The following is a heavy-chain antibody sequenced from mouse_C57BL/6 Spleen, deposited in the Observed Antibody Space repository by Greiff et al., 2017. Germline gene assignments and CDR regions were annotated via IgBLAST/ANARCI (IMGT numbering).Heavy chain of an antibody. V-gene: IGHV1-63*01. J-gene: IGHJ1*03. CDR1: GYTFTNYW. CDR2: IYPGGGYT. Sequence: QVQLQQSGAELVRPGTSVKLSCKASGYTFTNYWIGWAKQRPGHGLAWIGDIYPGGGYTNYNEKFKGKATLTADKSSSTAYMQFSSLTSEDSAIYYCARGPYYGSRYYWYIDVWGTGTTVTVSS. D-gene: IGHD1-1*01. CDR3: ARGPYYGSRYYWYIDV.